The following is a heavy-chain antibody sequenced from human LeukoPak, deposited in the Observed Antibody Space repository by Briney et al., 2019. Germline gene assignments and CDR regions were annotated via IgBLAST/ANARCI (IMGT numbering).Heavy chain of an antibody. D-gene: IGHD3-3*01. Sequence: SETLSLTCTVSVGSLRGHYWTWVRPPPGGGRAWIGQIHYSGKADYNPSLRSRITISVDTSKNQMSLKVPSVTAADTAVYYCARFGVDYDMDVWGQGTTVTVP. J-gene: IGHJ6*02. V-gene: IGHV4-59*11. CDR2: IHYSGKA. CDR1: VGSLRGHY. CDR3: ARFGVDYDMDV.